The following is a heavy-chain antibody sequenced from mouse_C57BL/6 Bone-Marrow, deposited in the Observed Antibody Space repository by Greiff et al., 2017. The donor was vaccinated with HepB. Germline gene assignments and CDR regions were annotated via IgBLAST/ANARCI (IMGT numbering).Heavy chain of an antibody. CDR1: GYAFSSYW. CDR3: ARLYDYDQTAWFAY. CDR2: IYPGDGDT. V-gene: IGHV1-80*01. D-gene: IGHD2-4*01. Sequence: QVQLKESGAELVKPGASVKISCKASGYAFSSYWMNWVKQRPGKGLEWIGQIYPGDGDTNYNGKFKGKATLTADKSSSTAYMRLSSLTSEDSAVYFCARLYDYDQTAWFAYWGQGTLVTVSA. J-gene: IGHJ3*01.